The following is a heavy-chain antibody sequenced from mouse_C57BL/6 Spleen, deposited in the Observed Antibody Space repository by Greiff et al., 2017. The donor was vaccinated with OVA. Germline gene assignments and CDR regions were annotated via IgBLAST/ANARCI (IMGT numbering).Heavy chain of an antibody. CDR1: GYTFTSYW. V-gene: IGHV1-69*01. J-gene: IGHJ4*01. D-gene: IGHD3-2*02. Sequence: QVQLQQPGAELVMPGASVKLSCKASGYTFTSYWMHWVKQRPGQGLEWIGEIDPSDSYTNYNQKFKGKSTLTVDKSSSTAYMQLSNLTSEDSAVYYCASYAAQATSYAMDYWGQGTTVTVSS. CDR2: IDPSDSYT. CDR3: ASYAAQATSYAMDY.